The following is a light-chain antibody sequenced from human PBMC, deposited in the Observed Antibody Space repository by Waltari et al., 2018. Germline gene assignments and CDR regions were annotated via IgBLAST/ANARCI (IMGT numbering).Light chain of an antibody. Sequence: EIVLTQSPATLSLSPGKRPTLPGRASQSVSSYLAWYQQKPGQAPRLLIYDASNRATGIPARFSGSGSGTDFTLTISSLEPEDFAVYYCQQRSNWPRLTFGGGTKVEIK. J-gene: IGKJ4*01. CDR1: QSVSSY. CDR3: QQRSNWPRLT. CDR2: DAS. V-gene: IGKV3-11*01.